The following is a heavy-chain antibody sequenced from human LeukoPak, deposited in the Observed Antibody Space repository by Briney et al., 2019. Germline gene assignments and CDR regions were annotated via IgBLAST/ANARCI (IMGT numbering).Heavy chain of an antibody. CDR2: VNREGTTT. J-gene: IGHJ4*02. CDR3: ARDLDWILFDY. D-gene: IGHD3-9*01. CDR1: GFTFNTYW. V-gene: IGHV3-74*03. Sequence: GGSLRLSCAASGFTFNTYWMHWVRQAPGKGLVWVARVNREGTTTTYTDSVKGRFTISRDNAKNTLYLQMNNLRAEDTAVYYCARDLDWILFDYWGQGTLVTVSS.